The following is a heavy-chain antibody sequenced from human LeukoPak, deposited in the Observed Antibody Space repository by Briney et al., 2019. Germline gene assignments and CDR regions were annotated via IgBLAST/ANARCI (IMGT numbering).Heavy chain of an antibody. Sequence: PGGSLRLSCAASGVTLSSYEMNWVRQAPGKGLEWVSYISSSGDTIYYADSVNGLFSISRDNAKKSLYLQMNSLRAEDTAVYYCASGSYDSSGRDYWGQGTLVTVSS. CDR3: ASGSYDSSGRDY. CDR1: GVTLSSYE. J-gene: IGHJ4*02. CDR2: ISSSGDTI. V-gene: IGHV3-48*03. D-gene: IGHD3-22*01.